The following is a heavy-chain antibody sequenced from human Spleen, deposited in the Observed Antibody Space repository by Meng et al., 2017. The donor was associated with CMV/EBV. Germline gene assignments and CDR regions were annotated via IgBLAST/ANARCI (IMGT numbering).Heavy chain of an antibody. J-gene: IGHJ4*02. CDR2: ISDRGTST. D-gene: IGHD3-3*01. V-gene: IGHV3-23*01. Sequence: GESLKISCAASGFSFSSYAMSWVRQAPGKGLEWVAAISDRGTSTYYADSVKGRFTIFRDNSKNTPYLQMNRLRAEDTALYYCARLDDFRYYFDFWGQGTLVTVSS. CDR3: ARLDDFRYYFDF. CDR1: GFSFSSYA.